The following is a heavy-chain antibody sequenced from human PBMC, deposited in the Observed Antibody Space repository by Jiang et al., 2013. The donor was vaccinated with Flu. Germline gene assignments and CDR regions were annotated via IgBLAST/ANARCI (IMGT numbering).Heavy chain of an antibody. D-gene: IGHD4-23*01. J-gene: IGHJ5*02. CDR1: GGSISSYY. V-gene: IGHV4-59*01. CDR3: ARVGRIGYGGNWFDP. CDR2: IYYSGST. Sequence: GLVKPSETLSLTCTVSGGSISSYYWSWIRQPPGKGLEWIGYIYYSGSTNYNPSLKSRVTISVDTSKNQFSLKLSSVTAADTAVYYCARVGRIGYGGNWFDPWGQGTLVTVSS.